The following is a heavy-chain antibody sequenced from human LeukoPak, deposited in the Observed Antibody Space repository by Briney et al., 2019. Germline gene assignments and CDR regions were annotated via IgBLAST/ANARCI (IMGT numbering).Heavy chain of an antibody. V-gene: IGHV3-23*01. Sequence: PGGSLRLSCAASGFTFTSYAMNWVRQAPGKGLEWVSAISGSGVSTFYADSVKGRFTISRDNSKNTLYLQMNSLRAEDTAVYYCAKGGPLVGPYYFDYWGQGTLVTVSS. CDR2: ISGSGVST. J-gene: IGHJ4*02. CDR3: AKGGPLVGPYYFDY. CDR1: GFTFTSYA. D-gene: IGHD1-26*01.